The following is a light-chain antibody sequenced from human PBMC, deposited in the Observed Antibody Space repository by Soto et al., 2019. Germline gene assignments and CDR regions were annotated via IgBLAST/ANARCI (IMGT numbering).Light chain of an antibody. CDR1: QSISDY. Sequence: DIPMTQSPSSLSASVGDRVTITCRASQSISDYFNWYQQKVGKAPKLLIYAASTLQSGVPSRFSGSGSGTDFTLTINSLQPEDFATYYCQQTYTTPQTFGQGTKLQIK. CDR3: QQTYTTPQT. J-gene: IGKJ2*01. CDR2: AAS. V-gene: IGKV1-39*01.